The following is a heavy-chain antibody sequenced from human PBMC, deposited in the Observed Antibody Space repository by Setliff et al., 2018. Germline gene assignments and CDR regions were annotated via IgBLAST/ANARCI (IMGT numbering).Heavy chain of an antibody. J-gene: IGHJ4*02. CDR1: GFTFNTHA. V-gene: IGHV3-33*01. CDR2: IWADPNSNTK. CDR3: TRSESCGSTHCSPYDY. D-gene: IGHD2-2*01. Sequence: GGSLRLSCAASGFTFNTHAMHWVRQAPGKGLEWVAMIWADPNSNTKYYADSVKGRFSVSRDNSRNTVFLQMTGLRAEDTALYYCTRSESCGSTHCSPYDYWGQGTLVTVSS.